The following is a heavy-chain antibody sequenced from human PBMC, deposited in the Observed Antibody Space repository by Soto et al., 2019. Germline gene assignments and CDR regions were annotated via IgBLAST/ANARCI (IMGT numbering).Heavy chain of an antibody. J-gene: IGHJ4*02. CDR3: AGTTYGDRDY. CDR2: SRNKAKSYTT. V-gene: IGHV3-72*01. CDR1: GFTLSDHY. D-gene: IGHD4-17*01. Sequence: EVQLVESGGGLVQPGGSLRLSCAIFGFTLSDHYMDWIRQAPGKGLEWVGRSRNKAKSYTTAYAASVKGRVTISRDDSQNSLYLQLNSLKTEDTAVYYCAGTTYGDRDYWGQGTLVTVSS.